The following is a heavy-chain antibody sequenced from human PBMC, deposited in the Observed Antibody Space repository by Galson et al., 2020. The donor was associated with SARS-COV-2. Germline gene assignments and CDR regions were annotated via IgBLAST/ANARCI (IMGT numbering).Heavy chain of an antibody. J-gene: IGHJ5*02. CDR3: ARDHDSSGYYYVAGQGFDP. Sequence: SETLSLTCTVSGGSISSSSYYWGLIRQPPGKGLEWIGSIYYSGSTYYNPSLKSRVTISVDTSKNQFSLKLNSVTAADTAVYYCARDHDSSGYYYVAGQGFDPWGQGTLVTVSS. D-gene: IGHD3-22*01. CDR2: IYYSGST. V-gene: IGHV4-39*07. CDR1: GGSISSSSYY.